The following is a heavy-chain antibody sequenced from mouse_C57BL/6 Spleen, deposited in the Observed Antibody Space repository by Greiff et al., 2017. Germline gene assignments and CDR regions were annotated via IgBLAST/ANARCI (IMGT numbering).Heavy chain of an antibody. CDR3: ASSRGYEYHWYFDV. J-gene: IGHJ1*03. D-gene: IGHD5-1*01. Sequence: QVQLQQPGAELVMPGASVKLSCKASGYTFTSSWMHWVKQRPGQGLEWIGEIDPSDSYTNYNQKFKGKSTLTVDKSSSTAYMQLSSLTSEDSAVYYWASSRGYEYHWYFDVWGTGTTVTVSS. CDR2: IDPSDSYT. V-gene: IGHV1-69*01. CDR1: GYTFTSSW.